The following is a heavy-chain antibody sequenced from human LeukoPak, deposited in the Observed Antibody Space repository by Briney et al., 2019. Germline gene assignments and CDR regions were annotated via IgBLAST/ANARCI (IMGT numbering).Heavy chain of an antibody. CDR1: GGSISSSSYY. CDR2: FYYSGST. J-gene: IGHJ5*02. V-gene: IGHV4-39*01. D-gene: IGHD3-10*01. CDR3: ARHERSSITMVRGVKPKKWFDP. Sequence: SETLSLTCTVSGGSISSSSYYWGWIRQPPGKGLEWFGSFYYSGSTYYHPSLKSRVTISVDTSKNRFSMKLSSVTAADTAVYYCARHERSSITMVRGVKPKKWFDPWGQGTLVTVSS.